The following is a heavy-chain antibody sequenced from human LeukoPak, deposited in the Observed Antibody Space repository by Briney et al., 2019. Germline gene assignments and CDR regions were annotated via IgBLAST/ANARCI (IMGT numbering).Heavy chain of an antibody. Sequence: PSETLSLTCTVSGGSISSYYWSWIRQPPGKGLEWIGYIYYSGSTNYNPSLKSRVTISVDTSKNQFSLKLSSVTAADTAVYYCARATVGARRSFDYWGQGTLVTVSS. CDR1: GGSISSYY. D-gene: IGHD1-26*01. CDR2: IYYSGST. CDR3: ARATVGARRSFDY. J-gene: IGHJ4*02. V-gene: IGHV4-59*01.